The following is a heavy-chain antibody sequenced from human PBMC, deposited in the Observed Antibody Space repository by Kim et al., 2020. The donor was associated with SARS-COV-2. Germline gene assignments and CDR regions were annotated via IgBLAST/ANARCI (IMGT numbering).Heavy chain of an antibody. J-gene: IGHJ3*02. CDR2: ISYDGSNK. CDR1: GFTFSSYA. Sequence: GGSLRLSCAASGFTFSSYAMHWVRQAPGKGLEWVAVISYDGSNKYYADSVKGRFTISRDNSKNTLYLQMNSLRAEDTAVYYCAREVVVGVLRYFDWGKNHDAFDIWGQGTMVTVSS. CDR3: AREVVVGVLRYFDWGKNHDAFDI. D-gene: IGHD3-9*01. V-gene: IGHV3-30*04.